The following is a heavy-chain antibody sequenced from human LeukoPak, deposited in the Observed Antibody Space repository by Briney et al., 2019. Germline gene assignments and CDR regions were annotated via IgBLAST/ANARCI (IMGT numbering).Heavy chain of an antibody. Sequence: SETLSLTCAVYGGSFSGYYWSWIRQPPGKGLEWIGEINHSGSTNYNPSLKSRVTISVDTSKNQFSLKLSSVTAADTAVYYCARWNDSSGYSFDYWGQGTLVTVFS. J-gene: IGHJ4*02. D-gene: IGHD3-22*01. CDR3: ARWNDSSGYSFDY. CDR1: GGSFSGYY. V-gene: IGHV4-34*01. CDR2: INHSGST.